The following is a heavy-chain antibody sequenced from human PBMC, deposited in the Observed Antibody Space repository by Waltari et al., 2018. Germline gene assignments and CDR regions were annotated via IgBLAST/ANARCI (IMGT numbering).Heavy chain of an antibody. CDR3: AKVDPGDSYYDSSGYYLGYFDY. Sequence: EVQLLESGGGLVQPGGSLRLSCAASGFTFSSYAMSCVRQAPGKGLEWVSAISGSGGSTYYAASVKGRFTISRDNSKNTLYLQMNSLRAEDTAVYYCAKVDPGDSYYDSSGYYLGYFDYWGQGTLVIVSS. V-gene: IGHV3-23*01. D-gene: IGHD3-22*01. CDR1: GFTFSSYA. J-gene: IGHJ4*02. CDR2: ISGSGGST.